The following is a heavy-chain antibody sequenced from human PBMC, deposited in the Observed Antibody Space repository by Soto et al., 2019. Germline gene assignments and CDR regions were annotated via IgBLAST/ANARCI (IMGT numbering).Heavy chain of an antibody. V-gene: IGHV1-69*13. D-gene: IGHD1-26*01. J-gene: IGHJ4*02. CDR1: GGTFSSFA. CDR2: IIPIFGSA. Sequence: GASVKVSCKASGGTFSSFAINWVRQAPGQGLEWIGGIIPIFGSAYYAQKFQGRVTITADESTSTAYMELRSLTSEDTAVYYCARGYTYMDIDYWGQGTLVTVAS. CDR3: ARGYTYMDIDY.